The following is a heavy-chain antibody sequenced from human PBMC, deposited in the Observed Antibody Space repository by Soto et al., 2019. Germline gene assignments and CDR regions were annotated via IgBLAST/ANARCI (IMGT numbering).Heavy chain of an antibody. J-gene: IGHJ4*02. Sequence: PSETLSLTCTVSGASISSGDYFWSWIRHSPGKGLEWIGYIYDSGISYYNPSLKSRVTMSVDTSKNQFSLKLRSVTAADTAVYYCAREKGYISGPKNFDYWGQGTQVTVSS. CDR2: IYDSGIS. D-gene: IGHD5-12*01. V-gene: IGHV4-30-4*01. CDR3: AREKGYISGPKNFDY. CDR1: GASISSGDYF.